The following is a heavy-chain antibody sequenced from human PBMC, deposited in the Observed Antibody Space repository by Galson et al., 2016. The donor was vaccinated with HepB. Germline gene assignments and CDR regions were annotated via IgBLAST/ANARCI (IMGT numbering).Heavy chain of an antibody. D-gene: IGHD1-26*01. Sequence: SLRLSCAASAFTFSCCGMHWVRQAPGKGLEGVANLRRDESQRYYVDSGKGRFTASRDNAKNSFNLQMNTLRAEDTAVYYCERDSNPTDSGTYYDAFDLWGQGTMVTVSS. CDR1: AFTFSCCG. V-gene: IGHV3-7*03. CDR3: ERDSNPTDSGTYYDAFDL. J-gene: IGHJ3*01. CDR2: LRRDESQR.